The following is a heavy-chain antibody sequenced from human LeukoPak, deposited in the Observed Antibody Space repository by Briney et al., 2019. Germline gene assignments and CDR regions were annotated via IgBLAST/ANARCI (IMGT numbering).Heavy chain of an antibody. J-gene: IGHJ4*02. D-gene: IGHD5-18*01. V-gene: IGHV1-24*01. CDR3: ATQRRGYSYGYEDY. CDR2: FDPEDGET. CDR1: GYTLTELS. Sequence: WASVKVSCKVSGYTLTELSMHWVRQAPGKGLEWMGGFDPEDGETIYAQKFQGRVTMTEDTSTDTAYMELSNLRSEDTAVYYCATQRRGYSYGYEDYWGQGTLVTVSS.